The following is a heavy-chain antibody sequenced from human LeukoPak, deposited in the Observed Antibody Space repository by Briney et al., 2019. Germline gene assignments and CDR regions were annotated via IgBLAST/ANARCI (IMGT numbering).Heavy chain of an antibody. CDR3: ASTRYCSSTSCYTAFDI. CDR2: IYPGDSDT. V-gene: IGHV5-51*01. Sequence: KVSCKASGGTFSSYAISLVRQMPGKGLEWMGIIYPGDSDTRYSPSFQGQVTISADKSISTAYLQWSSLKASDTAMYYCASTRYCSSTSCYTAFDIWGQGTMVTVSS. J-gene: IGHJ3*02. D-gene: IGHD2-2*02. CDR1: GGTFSSYA.